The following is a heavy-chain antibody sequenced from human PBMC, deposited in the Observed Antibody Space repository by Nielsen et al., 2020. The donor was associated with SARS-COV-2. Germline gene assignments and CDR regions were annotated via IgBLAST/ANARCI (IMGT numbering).Heavy chain of an antibody. Sequence: GESLKISCAASGFPFSSYEMNWVRQAPGKALEWLSYIGGNGRNIFYADSVKGRFTISRDNAKNSLYLQMNSLRAEDTAVYYCARGKMYYFDYWGQGTLVTVSS. CDR2: IGGNGRNI. V-gene: IGHV3-48*03. D-gene: IGHD5-24*01. J-gene: IGHJ4*02. CDR3: ARGKMYYFDY. CDR1: GFPFSSYE.